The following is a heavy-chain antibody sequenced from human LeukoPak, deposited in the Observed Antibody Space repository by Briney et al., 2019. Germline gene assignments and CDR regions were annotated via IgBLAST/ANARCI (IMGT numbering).Heavy chain of an antibody. CDR1: GFTFSSYE. J-gene: IGHJ4*02. V-gene: IGHV3-48*03. CDR2: ISSSGSTI. D-gene: IGHD5-24*01. Sequence: PGGSLRLSCAASGFTFSSYEMNWVRQAPGKGLEWVSYISSSGSTIYYADSVKGQFTISRDNSKNTLYLQMNSLRAEDTGVYYCARDRDGYLAYWGQGTLVTVSS. CDR3: ARDRDGYLAY.